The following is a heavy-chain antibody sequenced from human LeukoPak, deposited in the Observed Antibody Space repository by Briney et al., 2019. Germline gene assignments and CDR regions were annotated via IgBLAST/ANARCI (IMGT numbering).Heavy chain of an antibody. V-gene: IGHV1-18*01. J-gene: IGHJ4*02. D-gene: IGHD5-12*01. CDR3: ARDRRYLAPATWIKDY. Sequence: GASVKVSCKASGYTFTSYGISWVRQAPGQGLEWMGWISAYNGNTNYAQKLQGRVTMTTDTSTSTAYMELRSLRSDDTAVYYCARDRRYLAPATWIKDYWGQGTLVTVSS. CDR1: GYTFTSYG. CDR2: ISAYNGNT.